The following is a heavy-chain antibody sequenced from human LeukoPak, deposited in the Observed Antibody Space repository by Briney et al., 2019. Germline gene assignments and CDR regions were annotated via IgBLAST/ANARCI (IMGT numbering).Heavy chain of an antibody. D-gene: IGHD4-23*01. V-gene: IGHV1-2*02. CDR1: GYTFTGYY. Sequence: ASVKVSCKASGYTFTGYYMHWVRQAPGQGLEWMGWINPNSGGTNYAQKFQGRVTMTRDTSISTAYMELNRLRSDDTAVYYCATSRPVVTLGFDYWGQGTLVTVSS. J-gene: IGHJ4*02. CDR2: INPNSGGT. CDR3: ATSRPVVTLGFDY.